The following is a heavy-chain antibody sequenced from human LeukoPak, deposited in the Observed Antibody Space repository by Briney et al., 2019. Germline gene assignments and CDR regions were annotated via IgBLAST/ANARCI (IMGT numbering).Heavy chain of an antibody. D-gene: IGHD3-22*01. J-gene: IGHJ4*02. CDR1: GGSISSYY. CDR3: ARVGENYYDSSGYPLN. Sequence: KPSETLSLTCTVSGGSISSYYWSWIRQPPGKGLEWIGYIYYSGSTNYNPSLKSRVTISVDTSKNQFSLKLGSVTAADTAVYYCARVGENYYDSSGYPLNWGQGTLVTVSS. V-gene: IGHV4-59*01. CDR2: IYYSGST.